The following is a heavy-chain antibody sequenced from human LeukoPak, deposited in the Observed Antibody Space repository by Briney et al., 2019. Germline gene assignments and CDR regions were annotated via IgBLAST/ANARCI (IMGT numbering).Heavy chain of an antibody. J-gene: IGHJ4*02. Sequence: SETLSLTCTVSGGSNSSSSYYWGWIRQPPGKGLEWIGSIYYSGSTYYNPSLKSRVTISVDTSKNQFSLKLSSVTAADTAVYYCAREGEGYSSSWYTDPYYFDYWGQGTLVTVSS. CDR3: AREGEGYSSSWYTDPYYFDY. D-gene: IGHD6-13*01. CDR1: GGSNSSSSYY. CDR2: IYYSGST. V-gene: IGHV4-39*02.